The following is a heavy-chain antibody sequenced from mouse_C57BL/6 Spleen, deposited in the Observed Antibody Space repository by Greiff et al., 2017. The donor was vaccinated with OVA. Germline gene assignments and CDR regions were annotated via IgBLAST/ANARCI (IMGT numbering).Heavy chain of an antibody. CDR3: ARWRNWNLDD. CDR1: GYTFTSYW. D-gene: IGHD4-1*01. J-gene: IGHJ2*01. V-gene: IGHV1-50*01. Sequence: VQLQQPGAELVKPGASVKLSCKASGYTFTSYWMQWVKQRPGQGLEWIGEIDPSDIYTNYNQKFKGKATLTVDKSSSTAYMQLSSLTSEDSAVYYCARWRNWNLDDWGQGTTLTVSS. CDR2: IDPSDIYT.